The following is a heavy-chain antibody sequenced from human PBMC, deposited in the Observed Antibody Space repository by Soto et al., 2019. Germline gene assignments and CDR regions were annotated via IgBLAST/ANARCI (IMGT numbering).Heavy chain of an antibody. Sequence: QVQLQESGPGLVEASQTLSLTCTVSGATISSGGFYWSWIRQRPGKGLEWIGHIYYTGSTYYNPSRNSRVTSAVDMSRNQFALKLRSVTAADTAKYCCARDDSFYGEPGYGMNVWGQGTTVTVSS. D-gene: IGHD4-17*01. CDR2: IYYTGST. J-gene: IGHJ6*02. CDR3: ARDDSFYGEPGYGMNV. CDR1: GATISSGGFY. V-gene: IGHV4-31*03.